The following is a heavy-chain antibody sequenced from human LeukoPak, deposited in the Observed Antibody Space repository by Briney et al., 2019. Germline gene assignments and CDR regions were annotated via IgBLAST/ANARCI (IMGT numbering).Heavy chain of an antibody. Sequence: GGSLRLSCAASGFTFSNAWMSWVRQAPGKGLEWVGRIKSKTDGGTTDYAAPVKGRFTISRDDSKNTLYLQMNSLKTEDTAVYYCTTFRGYSSNWYLFDYWGQGTLVTVSS. J-gene: IGHJ4*02. CDR3: TTFRGYSSNWYLFDY. CDR1: GFTFSNAW. V-gene: IGHV3-15*01. D-gene: IGHD6-13*01. CDR2: IKSKTDGGTT.